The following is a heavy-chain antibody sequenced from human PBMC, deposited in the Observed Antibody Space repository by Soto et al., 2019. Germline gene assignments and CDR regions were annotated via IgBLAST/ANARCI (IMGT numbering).Heavy chain of an antibody. Sequence: SETLSLTCTVSGGSISSSSYYWGWIRQPPGKGLEWIGSIYYSGSTYYNPSLKSRVTISVDTSKNQFSLKLSSVTAADTAVYYCARVGVEDAVAGAFEYWGRGSLVTVSS. CDR3: ARVGVEDAVAGAFEY. CDR2: IYYSGST. CDR1: GGSISSSSYY. V-gene: IGHV4-39*01. J-gene: IGHJ4*02. D-gene: IGHD6-19*01.